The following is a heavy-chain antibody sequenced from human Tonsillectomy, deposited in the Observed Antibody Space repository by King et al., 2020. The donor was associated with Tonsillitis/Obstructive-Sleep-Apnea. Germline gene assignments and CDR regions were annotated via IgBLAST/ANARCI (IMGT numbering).Heavy chain of an antibody. CDR3: ASAQKQQLVPGFFDY. J-gene: IGHJ4*02. V-gene: IGHV3-30*04. CDR2: ISHDGSKK. D-gene: IGHD6-13*01. Sequence: VQLVESGGGVVQPGRSLRLSCVGSGFTLNNYTLQWVRQAPGRGLEWVAVISHDGSKKYYTDSVKGRFTISRDNSKNKVYLQMNSLGAEDTAVYYCASAQKQQLVPGFFDYWGQGALVTVSS. CDR1: GFTLNNYT.